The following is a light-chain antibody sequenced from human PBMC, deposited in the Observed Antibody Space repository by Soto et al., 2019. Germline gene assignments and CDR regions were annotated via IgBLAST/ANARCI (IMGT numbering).Light chain of an antibody. CDR3: QQYYSYPYT. J-gene: IGKJ2*01. V-gene: IGKV1-8*01. CDR2: AAS. CDR1: QGISSY. Sequence: AIRMTQSPSSFSASTGDRVTITCRASQGISSYLAWYQQKPGKAPKLLIYAASTLQSGVPSRFSGSGSGTDFTLTISCLQSDDFATYYCQQYYSYPYTFGRGTKLEIK.